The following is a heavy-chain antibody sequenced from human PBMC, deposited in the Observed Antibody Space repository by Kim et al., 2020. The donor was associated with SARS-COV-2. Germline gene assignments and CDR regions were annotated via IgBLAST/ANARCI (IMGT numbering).Heavy chain of an antibody. CDR1: GFTFSSYG. D-gene: IGHD3-22*01. CDR2: IWYDGSNK. CDR3: ARGVWYYDSSGPFDY. Sequence: GGSLRLSCAASGFTFSSYGMHWVRQAPGKGLEWVAVIWYDGSNKYYADSVKGRFTISRDNSKNTLYLQMNSLRAEDTAVYYCARGVWYYDSSGPFDYWGQGTLVTVSS. J-gene: IGHJ4*02. V-gene: IGHV3-33*01.